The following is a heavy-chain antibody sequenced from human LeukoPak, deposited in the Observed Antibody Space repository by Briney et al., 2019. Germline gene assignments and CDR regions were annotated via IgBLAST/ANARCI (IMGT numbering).Heavy chain of an antibody. CDR3: ASKADYYDSSNNWFDP. J-gene: IGHJ5*02. D-gene: IGHD3-22*01. V-gene: IGHV3-21*01. CDR1: EFTFSSYS. CDR2: ISSSSSYI. Sequence: GGSLRLSCVASEFTFSSYSMNWVRQAPGKGLEWVSSISSSSSYIYSADSVKGRFTISRDNAKNSLYLQMNSLRAEDTAVYYCASKADYYDSSNNWFDPWGQGTLVTVSS.